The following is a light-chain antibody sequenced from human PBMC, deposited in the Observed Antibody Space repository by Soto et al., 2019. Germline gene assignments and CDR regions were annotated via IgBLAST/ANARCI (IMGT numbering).Light chain of an antibody. J-gene: IGKJ2*01. CDR2: AAS. Sequence: AIQMTQSPSSLSASVGDRVTITCRASHGIRNDLGWYQQKPGKAPKLLIYAASSLKSEVPSRFSGSGSGTDFTLTISSLQPEDFATYYCLQDYNYPLTFGQGTNLEIK. V-gene: IGKV1-6*01. CDR1: HGIRND. CDR3: LQDYNYPLT.